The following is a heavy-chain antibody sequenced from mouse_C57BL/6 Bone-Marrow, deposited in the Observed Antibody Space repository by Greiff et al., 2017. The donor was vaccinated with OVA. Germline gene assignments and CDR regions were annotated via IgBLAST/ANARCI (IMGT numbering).Heavy chain of an antibody. CDR2: ISSGGSYT. CDR3: ARWYSSYAMDY. CDR1: GFTFSSYG. J-gene: IGHJ4*01. Sequence: EVKLEESGGDLVKPGGSLKLSCAASGFTFSSYGMSWVRQTPDKRLEWVATISSGGSYTYYPDSVKGRFTISRDNAKNTLYLQMSSLKSEDTAMYYCARWYSSYAMDYWGQGTSVTVSS. D-gene: IGHD2-12*01. V-gene: IGHV5-6*02.